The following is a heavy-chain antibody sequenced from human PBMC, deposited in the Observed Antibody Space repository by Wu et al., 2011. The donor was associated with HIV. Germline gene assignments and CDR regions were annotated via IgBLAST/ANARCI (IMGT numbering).Heavy chain of an antibody. Sequence: QVQVVQSGAEVKKPGSSVKVSCKASGGTFSSYAISWVRQAPGQGLEWMGRIIPIFGTTNYAQKFQGRVTITADNMELSSLRYEDTAVYYCAVTTINTNWFDPR. CDR3: AVTTINTNWFDP. CDR2: IIPIFGTT. J-gene: IGHJ5*02. V-gene: IGHV1-69*14. D-gene: IGHD1-14*01. CDR1: GGTFSSYA.